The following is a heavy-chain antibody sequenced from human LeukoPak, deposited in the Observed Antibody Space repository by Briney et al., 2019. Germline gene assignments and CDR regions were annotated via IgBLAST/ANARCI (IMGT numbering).Heavy chain of an antibody. CDR3: AKGPEYQLLWRGGADY. CDR2: IRYDGSNK. D-gene: IGHD2-2*01. Sequence: PGGSLRLSCAASGFTFSSYGMHWVRQAPGKGLEWVAFIRYDGSNKYYADSVKGRFTISRDNSKNTLYPQMNSLRAEDTAVYYCAKGPEYQLLWRGGADYWGQGTLVTVSS. J-gene: IGHJ4*02. V-gene: IGHV3-30*02. CDR1: GFTFSSYG.